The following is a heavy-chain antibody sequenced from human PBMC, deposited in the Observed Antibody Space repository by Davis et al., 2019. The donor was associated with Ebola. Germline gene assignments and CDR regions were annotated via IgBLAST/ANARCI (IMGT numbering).Heavy chain of an antibody. J-gene: IGHJ6*02. CDR2: INHSGST. D-gene: IGHD4-17*01. Sequence: SETLSLTCAVYGGSFSGYYWSWIRQPPGKGLEWIGEINHSGSTNYNPSLKSRVTISVDTSKNQFSLKLSSVTAADTAVYYCARDYGDGDYYYYYGMDVWGQGTMVTVSS. CDR1: GGSFSGYY. V-gene: IGHV4-34*01. CDR3: ARDYGDGDYYYYYGMDV.